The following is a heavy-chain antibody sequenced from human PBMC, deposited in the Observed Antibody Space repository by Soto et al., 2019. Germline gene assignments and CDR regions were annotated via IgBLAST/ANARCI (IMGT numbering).Heavy chain of an antibody. CDR3: ARPGGSGWFYFDS. D-gene: IGHD6-13*01. Sequence: PSETLSLTCIVSGESISGTIYYWGWIRQPPGKGLEWIGSIYYSGSTYYDPSLKSRVTISVDTSKNHFSLKLTSVTAADTAVYYCARPGGSGWFYFDSWGQGSQVTVPQ. V-gene: IGHV4-39*02. J-gene: IGHJ4*02. CDR1: GESISGTIYY. CDR2: IYYSGST.